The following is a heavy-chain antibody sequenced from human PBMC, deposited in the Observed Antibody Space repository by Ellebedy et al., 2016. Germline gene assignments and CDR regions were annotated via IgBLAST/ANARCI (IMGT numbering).Heavy chain of an antibody. CDR2: ISGSGRNT. D-gene: IGHD3-10*01. Sequence: GGSLRLXCAASGFTFSSYAMSWVRQAPGKGLEWVSAISGSGRNTYYTDSVKGRFTISRDNSKNTLYLQMNSLRPEDTAVYSCAKRGDGRGYYYYYMDVWGKGTTVTVSS. CDR3: AKRGDGRGYYYYYMDV. CDR1: GFTFSSYA. V-gene: IGHV3-23*01. J-gene: IGHJ6*03.